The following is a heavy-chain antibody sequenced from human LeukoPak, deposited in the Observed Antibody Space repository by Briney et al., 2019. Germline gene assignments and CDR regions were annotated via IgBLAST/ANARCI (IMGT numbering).Heavy chain of an antibody. CDR3: ARGRVTMVRGPMGY. CDR2: INHSGST. Sequence: PSETLSLTCAVCGGSFSGYYWSWIRQPPGKGLEWIGEINHSGSTNYNPSLKSRVTISVDTSKNQFSLKLSSVTTADTAVYYCARGRVTMVRGPMGYWGQGTLVTVSS. V-gene: IGHV4-34*01. D-gene: IGHD3-10*01. J-gene: IGHJ4*02. CDR1: GGSFSGYY.